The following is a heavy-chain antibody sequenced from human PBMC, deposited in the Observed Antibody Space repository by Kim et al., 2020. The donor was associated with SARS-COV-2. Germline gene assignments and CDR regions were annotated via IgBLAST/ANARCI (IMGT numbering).Heavy chain of an antibody. CDR2: INHSGST. D-gene: IGHD6-19*01. CDR1: GGSFSGYY. V-gene: IGHV4-34*01. J-gene: IGHJ4*02. Sequence: SETLSLTCAVYGGSFSGYYWSWIRQPPGKGLEWIGEINHSGSTNYNPSLKSRVTISVDTSKNQFSLKLSSVTAADTAVYYCAIGYSSGWYRFNNWGQGTLVTVYS. CDR3: AIGYSSGWYRFNN.